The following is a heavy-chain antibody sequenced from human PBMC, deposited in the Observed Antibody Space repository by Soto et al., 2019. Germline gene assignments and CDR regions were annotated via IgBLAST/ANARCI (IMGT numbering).Heavy chain of an antibody. D-gene: IGHD3-10*01. J-gene: IGHJ4*02. CDR2: INPILSMS. Sequence: QVQLVQSGAEVKKPGSSVRVSCKASGDTFSFYSINWVRQAPGLGLEWMGRINPILSMSNYAQRFQGRVTVTGEKSTSTAYRELGSLRSEDMAMYYCASSYGSGYRAFDHWGQGALVTVSS. CDR3: ASSYGSGYRAFDH. V-gene: IGHV1-69*02. CDR1: GDTFSFYS.